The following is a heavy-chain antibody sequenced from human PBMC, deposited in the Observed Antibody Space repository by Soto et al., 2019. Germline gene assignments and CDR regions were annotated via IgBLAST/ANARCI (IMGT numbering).Heavy chain of an antibody. J-gene: IGHJ4*02. Sequence: GGSLRLSCTASGFTFGDNAMSWVRQAPGRGLEWVGFIGIKTYGGTTDYAASVKGRFTISRDDSKSIAYLQMNSLKSEDTAVYYCTRGRYSIDYWGQGNLVTVSS. CDR1: GFTFGDNA. V-gene: IGHV3-49*04. D-gene: IGHD4-4*01. CDR2: IGIKTYGGTT. CDR3: TRGRYSIDY.